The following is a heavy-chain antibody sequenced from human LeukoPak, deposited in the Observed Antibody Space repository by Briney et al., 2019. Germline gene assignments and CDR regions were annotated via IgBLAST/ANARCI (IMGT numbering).Heavy chain of an antibody. CDR2: IFYSGST. CDR3: ARGQRLLRFLEWLFEAKGSARTFDY. J-gene: IGHJ4*02. D-gene: IGHD3-3*01. V-gene: IGHV4-39*07. CDR1: SGSISTSNYY. Sequence: SETLSLTCTVSSGSISTSNYYWGWVRQPPGKALEWIGNIFYSGSTYYNPSLKSRVTISVDTSKNQFSLKLSSVTAADTAVYYCARGQRLLRFLEWLFEAKGSARTFDYWGQGTLVTVSS.